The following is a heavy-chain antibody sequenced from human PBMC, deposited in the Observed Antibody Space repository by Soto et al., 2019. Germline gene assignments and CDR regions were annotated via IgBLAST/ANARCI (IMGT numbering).Heavy chain of an antibody. V-gene: IGHV3-23*01. J-gene: IGHJ4*02. CDR1: GFTFSSYA. Sequence: PGGSLRLSCAASGFTFSSYAMSWVRQAPGKGLEWVSAISGSGGSTYYADSVKGRFTISRDNSKNTLYLQMNSLKTEDTAVYYCARSGYGDSSDYYSQNFDYWGQGTLVTVSS. D-gene: IGHD3-22*01. CDR3: ARSGYGDSSDYYSQNFDY. CDR2: ISGSGGST.